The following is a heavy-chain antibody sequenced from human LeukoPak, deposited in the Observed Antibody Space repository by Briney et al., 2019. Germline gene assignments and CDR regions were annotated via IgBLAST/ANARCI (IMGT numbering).Heavy chain of an antibody. D-gene: IGHD1-26*01. V-gene: IGHV3-7*03. Sequence: PGGSLRLSCVVSGFTFSSYWMSWVRQAPGKGLEWVANIKQDGSEKYYVDSVKGRFTISRDNAKNSLYLQMNSLRAEDTAVYYCARDQESGTYVNRFDPWGQGTLVTVSS. CDR1: GFTFSSYW. J-gene: IGHJ5*02. CDR2: IKQDGSEK. CDR3: ARDQESGTYVNRFDP.